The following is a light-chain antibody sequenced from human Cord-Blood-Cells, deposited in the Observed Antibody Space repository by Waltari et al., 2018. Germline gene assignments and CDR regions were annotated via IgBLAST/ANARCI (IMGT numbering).Light chain of an antibody. CDR1: QSISSY. Sequence: DIQMTQSPSSLSASVGDRVTITCRASQSISSYLNWYQQKPGKAPKLLIYAASSLQSGVPSRFSGSGSGTDFTRTISSLQPEDFATYYCQQNYSTPLTFGGGTKMEIK. CDR2: AAS. V-gene: IGKV1-39*01. J-gene: IGKJ4*01. CDR3: QQNYSTPLT.